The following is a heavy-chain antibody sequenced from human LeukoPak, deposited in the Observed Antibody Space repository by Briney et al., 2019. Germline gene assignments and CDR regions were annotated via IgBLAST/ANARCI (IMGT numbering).Heavy chain of an antibody. CDR3: ARGDGYNLGWFDR. Sequence: SETLSLTCTVSGGSISSYYWSWIRQPPAKGLEWIGYIYYSGSTNYNPPLKSRVTISVDTSKNQFSVKLSSVTAADTAVYYCARGDGYNLGWFDRWGEGGMVGVSS. V-gene: IGHV4-59*01. D-gene: IGHD5-24*01. CDR1: GGSISSYY. CDR2: IYYSGST. J-gene: IGHJ5*02.